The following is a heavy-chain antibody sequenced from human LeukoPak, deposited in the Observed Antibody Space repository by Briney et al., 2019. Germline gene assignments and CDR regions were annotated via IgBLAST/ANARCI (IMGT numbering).Heavy chain of an antibody. CDR1: GYTFIYYY. CDR3: ARGGYNTGWEFDY. D-gene: IGHD6-19*01. J-gene: IGHJ4*02. CDR2: INPNSGGT. V-gene: IGHV1-2*02. Sequence: GASVKVSCKASGYTFIYYYMHWVRQAPGQGLEWMGWINPNSGGTDYAQKFQGRVTMTRDTSISTAYMELSRLRSDDTAVYYCARGGYNTGWEFDYWGQGTLVTVSS.